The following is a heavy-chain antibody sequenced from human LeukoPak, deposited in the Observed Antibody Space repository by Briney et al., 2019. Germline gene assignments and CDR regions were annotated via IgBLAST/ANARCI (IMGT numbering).Heavy chain of an antibody. CDR3: ARDHTGSDAFDI. J-gene: IGHJ3*02. CDR1: GFTFSSYE. Sequence: GGSLRLSCAASGFTFSSYEMNWVRQAPGKGLEWVSYISSSGSTIYYADSVKGRFTISRDNAKNSLYLQMNSLRAEDTAVYYCARDHTGSDAFDIWGQGTMVTVSS. CDR2: ISSSGSTI. D-gene: IGHD1-1*01. V-gene: IGHV3-48*03.